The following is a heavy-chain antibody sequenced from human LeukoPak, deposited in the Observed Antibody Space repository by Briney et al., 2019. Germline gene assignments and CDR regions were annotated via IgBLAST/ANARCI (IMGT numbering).Heavy chain of an antibody. J-gene: IGHJ5*02. CDR1: GGSVSSST. D-gene: IGHD3-22*01. Sequence: PSETLSLTCTVSGGSVSSSTWSWIRQPPGKRLEWIGYIWRSGSTNYNPSLKSRVTISSDTSNSQISLELRSVTVADTAVYYCARGESSGSNWFDPWGQGTLVTVSS. CDR2: IWRSGST. V-gene: IGHV4-59*02. CDR3: ARGESSGSNWFDP.